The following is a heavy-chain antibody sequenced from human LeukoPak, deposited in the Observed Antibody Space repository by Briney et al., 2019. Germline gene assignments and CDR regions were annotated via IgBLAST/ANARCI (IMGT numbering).Heavy chain of an antibody. CDR2: ISGSSSYI. J-gene: IGHJ4*02. V-gene: IGHV3-21*01. D-gene: IGHD6-6*01. Sequence: GGSLRLSCAPSGFTVSSNYMSWVRQAPGKGLEWVSSISGSSSYIYYADSVKGRFTISRDNAKNPLYLQMNSLRAGDTALYYCARADSNIAARRIGFDYWGQGTLVTVSS. CDR1: GFTVSSNY. CDR3: ARADSNIAARRIGFDY.